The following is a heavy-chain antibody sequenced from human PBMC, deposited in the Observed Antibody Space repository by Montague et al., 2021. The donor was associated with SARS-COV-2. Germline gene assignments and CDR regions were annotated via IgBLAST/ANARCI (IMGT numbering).Heavy chain of an antibody. CDR2: ISASGVRT. D-gene: IGHD3-10*01. J-gene: IGHJ4*02. Sequence: SLRLSCAASGLTFSTYAMTWVRQAPGKGLEWVSSISASGVRTHYPDSVKGRFTISRGNSKNTLYLQMSSLRAEDTAVYFCLNYHGSGSYGDFWGQGTLVTVSP. V-gene: IGHV3-23*01. CDR1: GLTFSTYA. CDR3: LNYHGSGSYGDF.